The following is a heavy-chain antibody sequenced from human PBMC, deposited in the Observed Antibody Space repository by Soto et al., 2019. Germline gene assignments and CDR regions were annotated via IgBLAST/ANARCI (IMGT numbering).Heavy chain of an antibody. CDR3: ARGTSSSWYYYYYGMDV. CDR1: GDSVSSNSAA. CDR2: TYYRSKWYN. J-gene: IGHJ6*02. D-gene: IGHD6-13*01. V-gene: IGHV6-1*01. Sequence: PSQTLSLTCAISGDSVSSNSAAWNWIRQSPSRGLEWLGRTYYRSKWYNDYAVSVKSRITINPDTSKNQFSLQLNSVTPEDTAVYYCARGTSSSWYYYYYGMDVWGQGTTVTVSS.